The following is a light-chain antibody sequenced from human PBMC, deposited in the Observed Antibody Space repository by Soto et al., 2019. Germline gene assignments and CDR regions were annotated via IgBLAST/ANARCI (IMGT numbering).Light chain of an antibody. CDR1: QSVSSSY. CDR2: GAS. Sequence: EIVLTQCPGTLSLSPGERATLSCRASQSVSSSYLAWYQQKPGQAPRRLISGASSRATGIPDRCSGSGSWRDFTLNISRLETEDFAVYYGQQYGSSPFTFGHGTRLEIK. CDR3: QQYGSSPFT. V-gene: IGKV3-20*01. J-gene: IGKJ5*01.